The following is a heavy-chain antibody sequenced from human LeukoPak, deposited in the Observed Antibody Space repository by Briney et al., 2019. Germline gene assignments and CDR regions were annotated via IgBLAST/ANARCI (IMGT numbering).Heavy chain of an antibody. CDR3: AKDAIAAAFYGMDV. D-gene: IGHD6-13*01. CDR2: ISGSGGST. Sequence: PGGSLRLSCAASGFTFSSYDMNWVRQAPGTGLEWVSAISGSGGSTYYADSVKGRFTISRDNSKNTLYLQMNSLRAEDTAVYYCAKDAIAAAFYGMDVWGQGTTVTVSS. CDR1: GFTFSSYD. V-gene: IGHV3-23*01. J-gene: IGHJ6*02.